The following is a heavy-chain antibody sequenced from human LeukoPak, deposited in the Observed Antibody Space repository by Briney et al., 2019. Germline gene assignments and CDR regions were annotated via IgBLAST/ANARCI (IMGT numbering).Heavy chain of an antibody. D-gene: IGHD4-17*01. CDR1: GFTFGDYA. CDR3: ARGRYGDYVNYYYYMDV. Sequence: GSLRLSCTASGFTFGDYAMSWIRQPAGKGLEWIGRIYTSGSTNYNPSLKSRVTISVDTSKNQFSLKLSSVTAADTAVYYCARGRYGDYVNYYYYMDVWGKGTTVTVSS. V-gene: IGHV4-4*07. CDR2: IYTSGST. J-gene: IGHJ6*03.